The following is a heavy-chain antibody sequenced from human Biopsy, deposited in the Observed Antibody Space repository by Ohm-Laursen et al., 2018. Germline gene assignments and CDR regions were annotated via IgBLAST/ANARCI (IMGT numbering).Heavy chain of an antibody. J-gene: IGHJ2*01. CDR3: ARDRGYYSDRTVPGYFDL. D-gene: IGHD3-22*01. CDR2: IYYTGNT. CDR1: GDSISTYY. V-gene: IGHV4-59*01. Sequence: GTLSLTCTVSGDSISTYYWSWIRQPPGKGLQWIGYIYYTGNTDYNPSLQSRVTISVDTSKNHFSLRLRSMTPADTAMYYCARDRGYYSDRTVPGYFDLWGRSTLVTVSS.